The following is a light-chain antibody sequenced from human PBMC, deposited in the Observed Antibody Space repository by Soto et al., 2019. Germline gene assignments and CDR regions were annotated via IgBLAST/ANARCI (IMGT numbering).Light chain of an antibody. CDR3: SSYTTSSTLV. CDR2: EVS. Sequence: QSVLTQPASVTGSPGQSITISCTGTSSDVGAYNYVSWYQQHPGKAPQLMIYEVSNRPSGVSNRFSGSKSGNTASLTISGLQAEDEADYYCSSYTTSSTLVFGTGTKLTV. J-gene: IGLJ1*01. V-gene: IGLV2-14*01. CDR1: SSDVGAYNY.